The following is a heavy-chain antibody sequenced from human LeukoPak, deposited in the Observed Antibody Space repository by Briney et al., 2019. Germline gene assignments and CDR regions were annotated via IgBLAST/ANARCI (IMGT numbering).Heavy chain of an antibody. V-gene: IGHV4-34*01. D-gene: IGHD3-10*01. CDR2: INHSGST. Sequence: SETLSLTCAVYGGSFSGYYWSWIRQPPGKGLEWIGEINHSGSTNYNPSLKSRVTISVDTSKNQFSLKLSSVTAADTAVYYCAREFDTMVRGKRYYFDYWGQGTLVTVSS. CDR1: GGSFSGYY. CDR3: AREFDTMVRGKRYYFDY. J-gene: IGHJ4*02.